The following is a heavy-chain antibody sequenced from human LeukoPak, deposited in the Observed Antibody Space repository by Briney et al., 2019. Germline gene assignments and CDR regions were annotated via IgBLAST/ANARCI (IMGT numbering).Heavy chain of an antibody. CDR3: AGVGDDYSVNYFDY. J-gene: IGHJ4*02. CDR2: ISSTSSTV. CDR1: GFTFSNYN. V-gene: IGHV3-48*02. D-gene: IGHD4-11*01. Sequence: TGGSLRLSCAASGFTFSNYNMNWVRQAPGKGLEWVSYISSTSSTVYYADSVKGRFTVSRDNAKDSLYLQMNSLRDEDTAMFYCAGVGDDYSVNYFDYWGQGTLVTVSS.